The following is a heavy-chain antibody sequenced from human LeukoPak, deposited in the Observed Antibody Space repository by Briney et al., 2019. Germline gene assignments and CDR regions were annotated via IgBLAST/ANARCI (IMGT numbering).Heavy chain of an antibody. D-gene: IGHD3-9*01. J-gene: IGHJ6*03. Sequence: GGSLRLSCAASGFTFSDYYMSWIRQAPGKGLEWVSYISSSGSTIYYADSVKGRFTISRDNAKNTLYLQMNSLRAEDTAVYYCAKDRGFDWLLFYYMDVWGKGTTVTVSS. V-gene: IGHV3-11*01. CDR1: GFTFSDYY. CDR3: AKDRGFDWLLFYYMDV. CDR2: ISSSGSTI.